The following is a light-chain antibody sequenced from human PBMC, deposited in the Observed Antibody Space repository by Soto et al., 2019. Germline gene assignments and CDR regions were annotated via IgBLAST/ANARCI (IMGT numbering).Light chain of an antibody. V-gene: IGLV2-8*01. J-gene: IGLJ1*01. CDR3: SSYVGTNSYV. CDR2: EVY. Sequence: QSVLTQPPSASGTPGHRVTISCTGTSGDVGGYNYVSWYQQHPGKAPKLIIYEVYKRPSGVPDRFSGSKSGNTAALTVSGLQAEDEADYYCSSYVGTNSYVFGTGTKVTV. CDR1: SGDVGGYNY.